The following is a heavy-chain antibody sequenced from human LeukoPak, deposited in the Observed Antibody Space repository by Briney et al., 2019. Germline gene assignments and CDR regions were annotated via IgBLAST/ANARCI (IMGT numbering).Heavy chain of an antibody. J-gene: IGHJ5*01. CDR1: GGSISSSNW. V-gene: IGHV4-4*02. CDR2: INHSGST. Sequence: SETLSLTCTVSGGSISSSNWWSWVRQPPGKGLEWIGEINHSGSTNYNPSLKSRVTISVDTSKNQFSLKLSSVTAADTAVYYCARRPRGVIIKSWFDSWGQGTLVTVSS. CDR3: ARRPRGVIIKSWFDS. D-gene: IGHD3-10*01.